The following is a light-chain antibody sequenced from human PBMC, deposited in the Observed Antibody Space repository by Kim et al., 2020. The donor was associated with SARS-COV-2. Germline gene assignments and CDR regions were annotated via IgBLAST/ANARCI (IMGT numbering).Light chain of an antibody. Sequence: PGDGATLSCRASQSVDGYLAWLQQKPGQAPRPLISNASNRAAGVPARFSGSGSGTDFTPTISSLEPEDFAVYYCQQRRKSITFGQGTRLEIK. J-gene: IGKJ5*01. CDR2: NAS. CDR3: QQRRKSIT. CDR1: QSVDGY. V-gene: IGKV3-11*01.